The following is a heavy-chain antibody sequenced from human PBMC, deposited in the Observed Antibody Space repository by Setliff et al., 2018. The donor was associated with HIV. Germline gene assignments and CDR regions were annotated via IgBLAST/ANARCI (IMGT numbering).Heavy chain of an antibody. Sequence: LSLTCTVSGGSINSYYWNWIRQSPGKGLEWIGYIGYNGDTSYNPSLNSRVTLSVDRSKNQFSLKLSSVSAADTAVYFCAGWGASGGRPDWHAFDMWGQGTMVTVSS. D-gene: IGHD2-15*01. CDR1: GGSINSYY. V-gene: IGHV4-59*01. J-gene: IGHJ3*02. CDR3: AGWGASGGRPDWHAFDM. CDR2: IGYNGDT.